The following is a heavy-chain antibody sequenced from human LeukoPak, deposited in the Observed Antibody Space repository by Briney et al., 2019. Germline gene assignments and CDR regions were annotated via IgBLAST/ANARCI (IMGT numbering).Heavy chain of an antibody. D-gene: IGHD3-16*01. CDR2: IHVSGGII. J-gene: IGHJ4*02. V-gene: IGHV3-48*04. Sequence: PGGCLRLSCVASGFSLISYSMNWVRQAPGKGLEWISFIHVSGGIIFYAESVKGRFTISRDNAKNSLFLQMNSLRAEDTAVYYCARRVPNEVITDYFDYWGPGTLVTVSS. CDR1: GFSLISYS. CDR3: ARRVPNEVITDYFDY.